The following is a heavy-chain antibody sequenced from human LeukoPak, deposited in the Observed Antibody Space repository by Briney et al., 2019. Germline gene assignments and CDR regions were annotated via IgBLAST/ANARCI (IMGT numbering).Heavy chain of an antibody. J-gene: IGHJ4*02. CDR3: AKCDSGGYHLYYFDY. CDR2: IGGTGAST. Sequence: GGSLRLSCAASRFTFSSYAMSWVRQAPGKGLEWVSAIGGTGASTYYADSVKGLFTISRDNSKNTLYLQMNSLRAEDTAVYYCAKCDSGGYHLYYFDYWGQGALVTVSS. D-gene: IGHD3-22*01. CDR1: RFTFSSYA. V-gene: IGHV3-23*01.